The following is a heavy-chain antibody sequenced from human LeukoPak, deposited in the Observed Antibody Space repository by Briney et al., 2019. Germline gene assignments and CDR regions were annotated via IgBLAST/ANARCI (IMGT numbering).Heavy chain of an antibody. CDR3: AKSQEDDSSGYYYSNFDY. V-gene: IGHV3-23*01. CDR1: SFTFSSYT. CDR2: MSGSGGAT. Sequence: GGSLRLSCATSSFTFSSYTMNWVRQVPGKGLEWVAAMSGSGGATYYADSVKGRFTISRDNSKSTLYLQMTSLRADDTAVYYCAKSQEDDSSGYYYSNFDYWGQGTRVTVSS. D-gene: IGHD3-22*01. J-gene: IGHJ4*02.